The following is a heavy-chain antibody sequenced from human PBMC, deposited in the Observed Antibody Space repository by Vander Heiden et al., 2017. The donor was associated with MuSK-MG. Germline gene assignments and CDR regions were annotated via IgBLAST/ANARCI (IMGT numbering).Heavy chain of an antibody. J-gene: IGHJ5*02. D-gene: IGHD4-17*01. CDR3: ARVGYGDYDFRGINWFDP. Sequence: QVQLQQWGAGLLQPSETLSLPCAVYVGSFSGYYWSWFRQPPGKGLEWIGEINHSGSTNYNPSLKSRVTISVDTSKNQFSLKLSSVTAADTAVYYCARVGYGDYDFRGINWFDPWGQGTLVTVSS. V-gene: IGHV4-34*01. CDR2: INHSGST. CDR1: VGSFSGYY.